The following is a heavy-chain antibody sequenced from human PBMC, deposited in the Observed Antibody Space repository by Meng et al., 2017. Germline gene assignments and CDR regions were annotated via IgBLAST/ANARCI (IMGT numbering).Heavy chain of an antibody. CDR2: SERTGYN. J-gene: IGHJ4*02. CDR1: GGCCSGCC. D-gene: IGHD5-12*01. CDR3: ARRGIEWRVTYY. Sequence: QWQRQWWGEGLWNPSLTLAVTCAAYGGCCSGCCGRWIRQHAGKWLEWIEESERTGYNNYIQSRISRVTVSAETSKSQFFIYLTSATAAEYAVYCCARRGIEWRVTYYWGQGTLVTVSS. V-gene: IGHV4-34*01.